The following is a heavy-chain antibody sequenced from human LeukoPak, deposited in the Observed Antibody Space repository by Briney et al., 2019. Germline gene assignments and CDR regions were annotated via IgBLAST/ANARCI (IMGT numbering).Heavy chain of an antibody. V-gene: IGHV1-2*02. CDR1: GYTFTHYY. CDR3: ARALPMFRGLTSWDY. J-gene: IGHJ4*02. Sequence: ASVKVSCKASGYTFTHYYIHWVRQAPGQGLEWMGWINPNSGGTNYAQKFQGRVTMTRGTSISTAYMELSSLRSDDTAVYYCARALPMFRGLTSWDYWGQGTLLTVSS. D-gene: IGHD3-10*01. CDR2: INPNSGGT.